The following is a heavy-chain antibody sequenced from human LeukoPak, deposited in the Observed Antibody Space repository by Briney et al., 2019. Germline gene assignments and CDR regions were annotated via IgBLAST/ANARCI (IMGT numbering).Heavy chain of an antibody. CDR2: LSYDGNYK. D-gene: IGHD2-8*01. Sequence: PGGSLRLSCAVSGFTFSSYGMHWVRQAPGKGLEWVAVLSYDGNYKYYADSVKGRFAISRDNSENTLYLQMNSLRAEDTAVYYCARYAEYAVSTPCYWGQGTLVTVSA. V-gene: IGHV3-30*03. CDR3: ARYAEYAVSTPCY. J-gene: IGHJ4*02. CDR1: GFTFSSYG.